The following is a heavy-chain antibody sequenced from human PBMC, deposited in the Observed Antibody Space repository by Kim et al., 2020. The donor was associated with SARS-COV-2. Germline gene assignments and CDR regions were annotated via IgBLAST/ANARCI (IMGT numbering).Heavy chain of an antibody. J-gene: IGHJ4*02. Sequence: SETLSLTCTVSGGSISSGGYYWSWIRQHPGKGLEWIGYIYYSGSTYYNPSLKSRVTISVDTSKNQFSLKLSSVTAADTAVYYCARRMMSYGFDYWVQGTPGTVS. CDR1: GGSISSGGYY. CDR2: IYYSGST. CDR3: ARRMMSYGFDY. V-gene: IGHV4-31*03. D-gene: IGHD1-26*01.